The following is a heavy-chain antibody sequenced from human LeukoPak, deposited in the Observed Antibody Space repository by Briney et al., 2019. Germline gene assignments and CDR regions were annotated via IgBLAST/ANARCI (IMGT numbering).Heavy chain of an antibody. Sequence: PSETLSLTCTVSGRSISSYYWSWIRQPPGKGLEWIGYIYYSGSTNYNPSLKSRVTISVDTSKNQFSLKLSSVTAADTAVYYCARDGFTAGTWFDPWGQGTLVTVSS. J-gene: IGHJ5*02. CDR2: IYYSGST. CDR3: ARDGFTAGTWFDP. D-gene: IGHD1-1*01. CDR1: GRSISSYY. V-gene: IGHV4-59*01.